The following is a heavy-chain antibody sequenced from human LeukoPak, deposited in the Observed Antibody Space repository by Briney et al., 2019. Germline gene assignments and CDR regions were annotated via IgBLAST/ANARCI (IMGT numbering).Heavy chain of an antibody. CDR2: INAGNGNT. V-gene: IGHV1-3*01. D-gene: IGHD5-12*01. Sequence: GASVKFSCKASGYTFTSYAMHWVRQAPGQRLEWMGWINAGNGNTKYSQKFQGRVTITRDTSASTAYMELSSLRSEDTAVYYCASLVPGYDAFDIWGQGTMVTVSS. CDR1: GYTFTSYA. CDR3: ASLVPGYDAFDI. J-gene: IGHJ3*02.